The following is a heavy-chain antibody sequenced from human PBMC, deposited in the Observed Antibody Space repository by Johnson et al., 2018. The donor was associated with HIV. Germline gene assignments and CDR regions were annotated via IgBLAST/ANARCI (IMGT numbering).Heavy chain of an antibody. CDR1: GFTFSSYG. D-gene: IGHD6-19*01. J-gene: IGHJ3*02. CDR3: AKGLAVSPWADAFDI. Sequence: QVQLVESGGGVVQPGGSLRLSCAASGFTFSSYGMHWVRQAPGKGLEWVAFIRYDGSNKYYADSVEGRFTISRDNSKNTLYLQMNSLRAEDTAVYYCAKGLAVSPWADAFDIWGQGTMVTVSS. CDR2: IRYDGSNK. V-gene: IGHV3-30*02.